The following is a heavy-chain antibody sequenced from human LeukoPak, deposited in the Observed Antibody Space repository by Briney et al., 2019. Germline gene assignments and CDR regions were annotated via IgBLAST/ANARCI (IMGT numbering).Heavy chain of an antibody. V-gene: IGHV4-31*03. CDR3: ARKNDYGASYYIDI. CDR2: LSYSGRT. D-gene: IGHD4-17*01. J-gene: IGHJ6*03. Sequence: PSETLSLTCTVSGGSITSGGYYWNWIRQSPGKGLEWIGFLSYSGRTNYNPSLKSRPSMSVDTSKNQFSLRLNSVTAADTAVYYCARKNDYGASYYIDIWGKGTAVTVSS. CDR1: GGSITSGGYY.